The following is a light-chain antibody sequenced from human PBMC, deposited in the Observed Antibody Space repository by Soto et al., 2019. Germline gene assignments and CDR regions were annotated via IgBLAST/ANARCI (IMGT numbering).Light chain of an antibody. V-gene: IGLV2-14*02. CDR2: DVS. CDR3: SSYTGSSTS. CDR1: RSDIGSYNL. J-gene: IGLJ3*02. Sequence: QSALTQPASVSGSPGQSITISCTGTRSDIGSYNLVSWYQQHPGKAPKLIIYDVSFRPSGISDRFSGSKSGNTASLTISGLQAEDVADYFCSSYTGSSTSFGGGTKVTVL.